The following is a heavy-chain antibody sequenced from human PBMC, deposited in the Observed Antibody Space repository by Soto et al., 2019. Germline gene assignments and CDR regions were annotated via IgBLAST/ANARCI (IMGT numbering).Heavy chain of an antibody. CDR3: ARDGGTATVLDP. Sequence: QVQLQESGPGLVKPSQTLSLTCTVSGGSISSNGYYWNWIRQYPGKGLEWIGYIYHSGSTYYNPSLKTRVTISLDTSKHRFSLTLSSVTAADTAMYYCARDGGTATVLDPWGQGTLVTVSS. J-gene: IGHJ5*02. CDR2: IYHSGST. D-gene: IGHD5-18*01. V-gene: IGHV4-31*03. CDR1: GGSISSNGYY.